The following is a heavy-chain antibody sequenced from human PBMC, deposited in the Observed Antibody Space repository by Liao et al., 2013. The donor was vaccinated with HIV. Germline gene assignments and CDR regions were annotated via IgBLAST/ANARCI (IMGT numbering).Heavy chain of an antibody. Sequence: QLQLQESGPGLVKPSETLSLTCTVSGGSISSSSYYWGWIRQPPGKGLEWIGSIYYSGSTNYNPSLKSRVTISVDTSKNQFSLKLSSVTAADTAVYYCARGPYYDFWSGYANWGQGTLVTVSS. CDR3: ARGPYYDFWSGYAN. D-gene: IGHD3-3*01. CDR2: IYYSGST. V-gene: IGHV4-39*07. J-gene: IGHJ4*02. CDR1: GGSISSSSYY.